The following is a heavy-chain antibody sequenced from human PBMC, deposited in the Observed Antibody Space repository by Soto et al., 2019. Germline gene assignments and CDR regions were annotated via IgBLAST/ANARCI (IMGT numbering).Heavy chain of an antibody. Sequence: GGSLRLSCAASGFTFSTYSMNWVRQAPGKGLEWVSYISSSSSTIFYTESVKGRFTVSRDNAKNSLYLQMNSLRAEDTAVYYCAKPIRNYYYIFDYWGQGTLVTVSS. D-gene: IGHD3-22*01. V-gene: IGHV3-48*01. CDR2: ISSSSSTI. CDR3: AKPIRNYYYIFDY. J-gene: IGHJ4*02. CDR1: GFTFSTYS.